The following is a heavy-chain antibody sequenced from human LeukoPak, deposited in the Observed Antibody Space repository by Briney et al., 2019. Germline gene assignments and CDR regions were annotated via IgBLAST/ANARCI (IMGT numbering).Heavy chain of an antibody. J-gene: IGHJ4*02. Sequence: SETLSLTCTVSGGSISSYYWSWIRQPPGKGLEWIGYIYYSGSTNYNPSLKSRVTISVGTSKNQFSLKLSSVTAADTAVYYCASHASPYYDFWSGYSTPTQFDYWGQGTLVTVSS. CDR3: ASHASPYYDFWSGYSTPTQFDY. CDR2: IYYSGST. CDR1: GGSISSYY. D-gene: IGHD3-3*01. V-gene: IGHV4-59*01.